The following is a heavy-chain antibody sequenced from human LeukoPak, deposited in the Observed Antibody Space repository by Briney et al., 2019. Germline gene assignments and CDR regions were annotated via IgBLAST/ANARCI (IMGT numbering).Heavy chain of an antibody. CDR1: GYSFTTWW. J-gene: IGHJ3*01. Sequence: GESLKISCQGSGYSFTTWWIGWVRQMPGKGLEWMGIIYPGDSDTRYSPSFQGQVTISVDKSINTAYLQWSSLKASDTAMYYCARRYYYDTRDAFDFWGQGTMVTVSS. D-gene: IGHD3-22*01. CDR3: ARRYYYDTRDAFDF. CDR2: IYPGDSDT. V-gene: IGHV5-51*01.